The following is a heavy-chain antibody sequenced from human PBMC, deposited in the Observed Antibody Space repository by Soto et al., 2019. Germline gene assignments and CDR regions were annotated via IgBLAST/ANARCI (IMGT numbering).Heavy chain of an antibody. CDR1: GGTFSSYA. V-gene: IGHV1-69*01. CDR2: IIPIFGTA. CDR3: ARAPSNIVLMVYALHY. Sequence: QVQLVQSGAEVKKPGSSVKVSCKASGGTFSSYAISWVRQAPGQGLEWMGGIIPIFGTANYAQKFQGRGTITADESTSTAYMELSSLRSEDTAVYYCARAPSNIVLMVYALHYWGQGTLVTVSS. J-gene: IGHJ4*02. D-gene: IGHD2-8*01.